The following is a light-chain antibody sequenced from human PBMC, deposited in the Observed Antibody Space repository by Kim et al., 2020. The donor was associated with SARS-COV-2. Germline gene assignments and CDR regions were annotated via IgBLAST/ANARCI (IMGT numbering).Light chain of an antibody. CDR1: ESVRRN. V-gene: IGKV3D-15*01. Sequence: VCPGERATFSCRACESVRRNVAWYQQKPGQSPRLLIYGGSTRATGIPAKFSGSGWGTEFTLTISSLQSDDSAVYYCQQYSNWPPYSFGQGTKLEIK. CDR3: QQYSNWPPYS. CDR2: GGS. J-gene: IGKJ2*03.